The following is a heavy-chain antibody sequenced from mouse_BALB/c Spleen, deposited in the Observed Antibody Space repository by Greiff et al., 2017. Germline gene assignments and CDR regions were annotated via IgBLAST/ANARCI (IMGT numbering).Heavy chain of an antibody. Sequence: LEESGPELVKPGASVKMSCKASGYTFTSYVMHWVKQKPGQGLEWIGYINPYNDGTKYNEKFKGKATLISDKSSSTAYMELSSLTSEDSAVYYCARSGGYDGYFPFAYWGQGTLVTVSA. CDR2: INPYNDGT. D-gene: IGHD2-3*01. V-gene: IGHV1-14*01. J-gene: IGHJ3*01. CDR1: GYTFTSYV. CDR3: ARSGGYDGYFPFAY.